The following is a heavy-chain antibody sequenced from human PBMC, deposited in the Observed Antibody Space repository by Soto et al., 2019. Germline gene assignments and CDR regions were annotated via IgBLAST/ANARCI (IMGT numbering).Heavy chain of an antibody. Sequence: SETLSLTCAVYGGSFSGYYWSWIRQPPGKGLEWIGEINHSGSTNYNPSLKSRVTISVDTSKNQFSLKLSSVTAADTAVYYCARQSSRVRFLEWLPQNNWFDPWGQGTLVT. CDR1: GGSFSGYY. V-gene: IGHV4-34*01. D-gene: IGHD3-3*01. J-gene: IGHJ5*02. CDR2: INHSGST. CDR3: ARQSSRVRFLEWLPQNNWFDP.